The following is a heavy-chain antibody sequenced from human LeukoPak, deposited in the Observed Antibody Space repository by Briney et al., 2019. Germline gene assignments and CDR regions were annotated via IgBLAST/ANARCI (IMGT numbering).Heavy chain of an antibody. V-gene: IGHV1-69*13. CDR1: GGTFSSYA. Sequence: ASVKVSCKASGGTFSSYAISWVRQAPGQGLEWMGGIIPIFGTANYAQKFQGRVTITADESTSTAYMELSSLRSEDTAVYYCARDLAVPGSESYPPFDPWGQGTLVTVSS. J-gene: IGHJ5*02. CDR2: IIPIFGTA. D-gene: IGHD1-26*01. CDR3: ARDLAVPGSESYPPFDP.